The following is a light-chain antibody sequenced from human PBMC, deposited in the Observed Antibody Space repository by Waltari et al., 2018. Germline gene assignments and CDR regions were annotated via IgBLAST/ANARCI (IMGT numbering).Light chain of an antibody. J-gene: IGLJ2*01. CDR3: QVWDSGSALVV. CDR1: NIGAKN. V-gene: IGLV3-9*01. CDR2: RDV. Sequence: SYDLTQPLSVSVALGPTATISCGGKNIGAKNVHWYQLKPGQSPVLVIYRDVSRPSEIPDRFSGSNSGNMATLTISRAQATDGADYYCQVWDSGSALVVFGGGTKLTVL.